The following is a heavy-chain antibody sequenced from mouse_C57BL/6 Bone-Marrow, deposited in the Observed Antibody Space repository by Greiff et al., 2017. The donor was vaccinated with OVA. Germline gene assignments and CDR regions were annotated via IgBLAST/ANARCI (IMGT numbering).Heavy chain of an antibody. CDR3: ARDPVTTVVFDY. V-gene: IGHV5-4*01. J-gene: IGHJ2*01. D-gene: IGHD1-1*01. CDR2: ISDGGSYT. CDR1: GFTFSSYA. Sequence: EVQLVESGGGLVKPGGSLKLSCAASGFTFSSYAMSWVRQTPEKRLEWVATISDGGSYTYYPDNVKGRSTISRDNAKNNLYLQMSHLKSEDTAMYYCARDPVTTVVFDYWGQGTTLTVSS.